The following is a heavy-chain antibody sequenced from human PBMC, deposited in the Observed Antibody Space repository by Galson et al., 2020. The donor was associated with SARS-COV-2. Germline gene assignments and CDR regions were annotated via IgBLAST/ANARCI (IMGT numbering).Heavy chain of an antibody. CDR2: MYYTGNS. Sequence: SETLSLTCTVSGDSISGYYWSWIRQSPGKGLEWIGYMYYTGNSNYNPSLRSRVTISVDTSNQQFSLKLSSVTAADTATYYCARHLNDGLRPWYCDRWCRGTRVVVS. CDR3: ARHLNDGLRPWYCDR. D-gene: IGHD3-9*01. V-gene: IGHV4-59*08. J-gene: IGHJ2*01. CDR1: GDSISGYY.